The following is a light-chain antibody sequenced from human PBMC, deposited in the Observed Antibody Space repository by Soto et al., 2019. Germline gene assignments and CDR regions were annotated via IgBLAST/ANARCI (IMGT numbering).Light chain of an antibody. Sequence: EIELTQSPGTLSLSPGERATLSCRASQSVSSSYLAWYQQKPGQAPRLLIYDASSRATGIPDRFSGSGSGTDFTLTISRLEPEDLAVYYCQQYGSSPLTFGGGTKVERK. CDR1: QSVSSSY. CDR2: DAS. V-gene: IGKV3-20*01. J-gene: IGKJ4*01. CDR3: QQYGSSPLT.